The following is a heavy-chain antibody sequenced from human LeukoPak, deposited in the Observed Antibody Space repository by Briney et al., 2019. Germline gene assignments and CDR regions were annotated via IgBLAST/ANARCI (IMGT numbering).Heavy chain of an antibody. D-gene: IGHD5-18*01. CDR2: ISSSSSYI. CDR3: ARDRGYSYKHGMDV. Sequence: GGSLRLSCAASGFTFSSYSMNWVRQAPGKGLEWVSSISSSSSYIYYADSVKGRFTISRDNAKNSLYLQMNSLRAEDTAVYYCARDRGYSYKHGMDVWRQGTTVTVSS. CDR1: GFTFSSYS. V-gene: IGHV3-21*01. J-gene: IGHJ6*02.